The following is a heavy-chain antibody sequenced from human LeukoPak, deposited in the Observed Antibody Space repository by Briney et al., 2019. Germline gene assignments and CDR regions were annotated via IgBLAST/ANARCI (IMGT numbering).Heavy chain of an antibody. CDR2: IKQDGSEK. Sequence: GGSLRLSCAASGFTFSSYAMHWVRQAPGKGLEWVANIKQDGSEKYYVDSVKGRFTISRDNAKNSLYLQMNSQRGEDTAVYYCARGGYSSSSVDYWGQGTLVTVSS. V-gene: IGHV3-7*01. CDR3: ARGGYSSSSVDY. CDR1: GFTFSSYA. J-gene: IGHJ4*02. D-gene: IGHD6-6*01.